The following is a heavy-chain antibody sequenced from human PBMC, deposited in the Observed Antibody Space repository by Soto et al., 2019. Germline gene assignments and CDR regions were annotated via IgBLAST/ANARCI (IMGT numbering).Heavy chain of an antibody. CDR1: GFTFGTYG. J-gene: IGHJ4*02. CDR2: IWHDGSKR. V-gene: IGHV3-33*01. D-gene: IGHD6-19*01. Sequence: QPGGSLRLSCAASGFTFGTYGMHWVRQAPGKGLEWVASIWHDGSKRHYTDSVKGRFTISRDNSKNTVDLQMSSLRVDDTAVYYCARDRITVPDVIPGYWGQGTLVTVSS. CDR3: ARDRITVPDVIPGY.